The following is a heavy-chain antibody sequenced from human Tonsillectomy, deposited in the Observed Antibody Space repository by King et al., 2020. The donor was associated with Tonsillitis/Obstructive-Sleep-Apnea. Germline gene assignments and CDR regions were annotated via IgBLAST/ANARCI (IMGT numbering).Heavy chain of an antibody. V-gene: IGHV4-39*01. Sequence: QLQESGPGLVKPSETLSLTFTVSGGSISSSSYYWGWIRQPPGKGLEWIVRIYYSGSTYYNPSLKSLVTISVDTSNHQFSLKLSSVTAADTAVYYCASMYYYFWSGLDGLRGFDAYYFYSWGQGTLVTVSS. D-gene: IGHD3-3*01. CDR3: ASMYYYFWSGLDGLRGFDAYYFYS. CDR1: GGSISSSSYY. J-gene: IGHJ4*02. CDR2: IYYSGST.